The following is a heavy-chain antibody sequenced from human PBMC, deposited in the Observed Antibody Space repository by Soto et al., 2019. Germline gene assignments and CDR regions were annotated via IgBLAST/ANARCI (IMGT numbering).Heavy chain of an antibody. Sequence: SETLSLTCTVSGGSISSGGYYWSWIRQHPGKGLEWIGYIYYSGSTYYNPSLKSRVTISVDTSKNQFSLKLTSVTAADTAVYYCARDAGPGLLTAVMDYLDYWGPGTLVTVYS. CDR3: ARDAGPGLLTAVMDYLDY. CDR2: IYYSGST. V-gene: IGHV4-30-4*08. CDR1: GGSISSGGYY. J-gene: IGHJ4*02. D-gene: IGHD2-2*01.